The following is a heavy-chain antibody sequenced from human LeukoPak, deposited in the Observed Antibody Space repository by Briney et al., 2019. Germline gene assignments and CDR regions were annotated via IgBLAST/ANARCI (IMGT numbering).Heavy chain of an antibody. Sequence: SETLSLTCTVSGGSISSYYWTWIRQPAGKGLEWIGRITPSGSTNYNPSLKSRVSMSEDTSKNQLSLKLSSVTAADTAVYFCARETYYDDISGYYFVFDSWGQGTLVTVSS. D-gene: IGHD3-22*01. V-gene: IGHV4-4*07. CDR1: GGSISSYY. CDR2: ITPSGST. J-gene: IGHJ4*02. CDR3: ARETYYDDISGYYFVFDS.